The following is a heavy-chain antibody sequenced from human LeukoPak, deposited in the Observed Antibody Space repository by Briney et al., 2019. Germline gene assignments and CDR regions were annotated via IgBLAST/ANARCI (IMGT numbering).Heavy chain of an antibody. CDR3: ARVGAAVTTVDS. J-gene: IGHJ4*02. CDR1: GFTVSGDF. Sequence: GGSLRLSCAASGFTVSGDFMTWVRQAPGRGLEWVSVLYTVGTRYYADSVQGRFTISRDDSRNTLYLQMNSLRAEDTALYPCARVGAAVTTVDSWGQGTLVTVSS. D-gene: IGHD4-17*01. CDR2: LYTVGTR. V-gene: IGHV3-66*01.